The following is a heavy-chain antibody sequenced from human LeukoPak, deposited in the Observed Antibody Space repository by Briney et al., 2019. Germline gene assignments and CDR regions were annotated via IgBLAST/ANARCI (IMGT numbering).Heavy chain of an antibody. CDR1: GFTFDDYA. D-gene: IGHD4-17*01. J-gene: IGHJ4*02. CDR2: ISWNSGSI. V-gene: IGHV3-9*01. Sequence: KPGGSLRLSCAASGFTFDDYAMHWVRQAPGKGLEWVSGISWNSGSIGYADSVKGRFTISRDNAKNSLSLQMNSLRAEDTALYYCASTTVTTRGEGYWGQGTLVTVSS. CDR3: ASTTVTTRGEGY.